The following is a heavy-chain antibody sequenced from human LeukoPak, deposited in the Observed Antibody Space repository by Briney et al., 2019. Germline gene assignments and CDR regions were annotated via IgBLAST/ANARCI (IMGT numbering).Heavy chain of an antibody. CDR1: GYTFTDYY. Sequence: ASVTVSCKASGYTFTDYYMHWVRQAPGHGYEWMGWINPNDGDTNYAQKFQGRVTMTRDTSISTAHMEVSRLRSDDTAVYYCARANFLYCSSSTCLFDCWGQGTLVTVSS. CDR2: INPNDGDT. CDR3: ARANFLYCSSSTCLFDC. J-gene: IGHJ4*02. V-gene: IGHV1-2*02. D-gene: IGHD2-2*01.